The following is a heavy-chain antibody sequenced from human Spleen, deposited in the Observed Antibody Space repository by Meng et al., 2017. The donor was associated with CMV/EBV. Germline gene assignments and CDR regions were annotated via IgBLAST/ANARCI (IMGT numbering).Heavy chain of an antibody. CDR3: ALEPRDTTYYWYYYGLDV. D-gene: IGHD1-1*01. J-gene: IGHJ6*02. Sequence: SGPTLVKPTQTLTLTCTFSGFPLTTRGVGVGWIRQPPVKALEWLALIYWNDDKRYSPSLKSRLTITQGTSKNQVVLTMTNMDPVDTATYYCALEPRDTTYYWYYYGLDVWGQGTTVTVSS. CDR1: GFPLTTRGVG. CDR2: IYWNDDK. V-gene: IGHV2-5*01.